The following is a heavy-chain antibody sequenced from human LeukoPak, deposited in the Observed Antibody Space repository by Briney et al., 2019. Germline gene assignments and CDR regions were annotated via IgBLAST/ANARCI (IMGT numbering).Heavy chain of an antibody. D-gene: IGHD2-15*01. CDR2: INHSGST. CDR3: ARSRRYCSGGSCYWILTASNWFDP. CDR1: GGSFSGYY. J-gene: IGHJ5*02. V-gene: IGHV4-34*01. Sequence: NSSETLSLTCAVYGGSFSGYYWSWIRQPPGKGLEWIGEINHSGSTNYNPSLKSRVTISVDTSKNQFSLKLSSVTAADTAVYYCARSRRYCSGGSCYWILTASNWFDPWGQGTLVTVSS.